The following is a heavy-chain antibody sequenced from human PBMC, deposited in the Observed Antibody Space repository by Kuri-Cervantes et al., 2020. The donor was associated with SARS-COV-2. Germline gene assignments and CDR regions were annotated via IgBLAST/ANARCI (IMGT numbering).Heavy chain of an antibody. CDR3: ARGILGDDSIHYGMDV. J-gene: IGHJ6*02. Sequence: GSLRLSCTLSGGSISGYYWSWIRQSAGKGLEFIGRVYSSGGTNYNPSLESRVTMSIDTAKNQVSLRLTSVTAADTAVYYCARGILGDDSIHYGMDVWGQGTSVIVSS. D-gene: IGHD2/OR15-2a*01. CDR2: VYSSGGT. V-gene: IGHV4-4*07. CDR1: GGSISGYY.